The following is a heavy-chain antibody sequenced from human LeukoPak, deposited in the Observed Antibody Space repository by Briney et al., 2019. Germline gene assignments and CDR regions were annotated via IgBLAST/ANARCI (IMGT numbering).Heavy chain of an antibody. J-gene: IGHJ4*02. CDR2: ISSSGSTI. D-gene: IGHD3-16*01. Sequence: NPGGSLRLSCAASGFTFSDYYMSWIRQAPGKGLEWVSYISSSGSTIYYADSVKGRFTISRDNAKNSLYLQMNSLRAEDTAVYYCVLTRFGSYFDYWGQGTLVTVSS. CDR3: VLTRFGSYFDY. CDR1: GFTFSDYY. V-gene: IGHV3-11*01.